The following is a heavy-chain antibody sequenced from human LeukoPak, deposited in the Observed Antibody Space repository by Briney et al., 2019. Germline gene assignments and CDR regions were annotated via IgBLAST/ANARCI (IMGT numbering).Heavy chain of an antibody. V-gene: IGHV1-18*01. D-gene: IGHD6-13*01. CDR2: IHIYRGNT. CDR1: GYSSTNYG. CDR3: ARDVGITVADSFDL. J-gene: IGHJ5*02. Sequence: ASVTVSFTASGYSSTNYGNSWVRQAPGQGMEWMGGIHIYRGNTNYAQKFQGRVTMTTDTSTSTVYMEVRGLRSDDTAMYYCARDVGITVADSFDLWGQGTLVTVSS.